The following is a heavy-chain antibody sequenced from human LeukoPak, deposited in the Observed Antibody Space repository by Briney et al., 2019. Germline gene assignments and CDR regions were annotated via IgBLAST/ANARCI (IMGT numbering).Heavy chain of an antibody. CDR2: IYYSGST. Sequence: PSETLSLTXTVSGGSISSYYWSWIRQPPGKGMEWIGYIYYSGSTNYNPSLKSRVTISVDTSKNQFSLKLSSVTAADTAVYYCATTYLYAFDIWGQGTMVTVSS. D-gene: IGHD1-1*01. CDR3: ATTYLYAFDI. V-gene: IGHV4-59*01. CDR1: GGSISSYY. J-gene: IGHJ3*02.